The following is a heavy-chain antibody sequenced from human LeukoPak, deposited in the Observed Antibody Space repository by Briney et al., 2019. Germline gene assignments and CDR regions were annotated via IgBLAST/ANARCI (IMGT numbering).Heavy chain of an antibody. V-gene: IGHV4-39*01. D-gene: IGHD6-6*01. CDR2: IYFSGNT. CDR1: GGSLSRNSYY. CDR3: ARQYSSSSWGLDV. Sequence: PSKTLSLTCTVSGGSLSRNSYYWGWIRQPPGKGLEWIGCIYFSGNTVFNPSLKSRVTIFVDTSKSQFSLNLSSVTAADTAVYYCARQYSSSSWGLDVWGQGTTVTVSS. J-gene: IGHJ6*02.